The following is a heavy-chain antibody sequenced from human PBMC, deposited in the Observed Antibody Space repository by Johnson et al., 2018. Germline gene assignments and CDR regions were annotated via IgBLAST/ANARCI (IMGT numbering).Heavy chain of an antibody. Sequence: EVQLVESGGGLVQPGGSLRLSCAASGFIFSSYAMSWVRQAPGKGLEWVSGISGSGGFTYYADSVKGRFTISRDKSKNTLYLQMNSLSVRDTAVYYCAKGLGYPLVDGYYYMDVWGKGTTVTVSS. D-gene: IGHD5-18*01. CDR3: AKGLGYPLVDGYYYMDV. V-gene: IGHV3-23*04. CDR2: ISGSGGFT. CDR1: GFIFSSYA. J-gene: IGHJ6*03.